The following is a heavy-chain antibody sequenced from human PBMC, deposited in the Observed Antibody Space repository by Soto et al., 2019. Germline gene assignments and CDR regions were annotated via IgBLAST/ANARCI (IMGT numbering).Heavy chain of an antibody. D-gene: IGHD1-1*01. CDR2: ISSSSRYI. J-gene: IGHJ4*02. Sequence: EVQVVESGGGLVKPGGSLRLSCAASGFTFSSYSMKWVRQAPGKGLEWVSTISSSSRYIYYADSVKGRFIISRDNAKNSLYLQMNSLRADDTAVYYCATDQLSLLNYDYWGQGTLVSVSS. V-gene: IGHV3-21*01. CDR3: ATDQLSLLNYDY. CDR1: GFTFSSYS.